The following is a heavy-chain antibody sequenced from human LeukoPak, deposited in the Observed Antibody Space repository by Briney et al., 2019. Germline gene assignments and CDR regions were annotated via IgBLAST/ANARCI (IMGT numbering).Heavy chain of an antibody. CDR1: GGSISSSSYY. Sequence: PSETLSLTCTVSGGSISSSSYYWGWIRQPPGKGLEWIGSIYYSGSTYYNPSLKSRVTISVDTSKNQFSLKLSSVTAADTAVYYCARPRAHSSGWYQNWFDPWGQGTLVTVSS. CDR3: ARPRAHSSGWYQNWFDP. D-gene: IGHD6-19*01. CDR2: IYYSGST. J-gene: IGHJ5*02. V-gene: IGHV4-39*01.